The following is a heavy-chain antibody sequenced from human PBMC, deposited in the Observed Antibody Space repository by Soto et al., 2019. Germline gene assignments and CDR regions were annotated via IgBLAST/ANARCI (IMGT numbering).Heavy chain of an antibody. D-gene: IGHD3-22*01. CDR3: ARGERYYYDTSGYFGFDY. CDR2: IVVGSGNT. J-gene: IGHJ4*02. CDR1: GFTFTSSA. V-gene: IGHV1-58*02. Sequence: ASVKVSCKASGFTFTSSAMQWVRQARGQRLERIGWIVVGSGNTNYAQKFQERVTITRDMSTSTTYMKLSSLRSEDTAVYYGARGERYYYDTSGYFGFDYWGKGTLVNVSS.